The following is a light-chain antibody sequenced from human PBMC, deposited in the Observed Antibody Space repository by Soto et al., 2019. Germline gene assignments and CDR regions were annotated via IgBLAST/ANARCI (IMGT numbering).Light chain of an antibody. CDR3: QQYGSSPLT. J-gene: IGKJ4*01. CDR1: QTISDSY. V-gene: IGKV3-20*01. CDR2: GAS. Sequence: EIVLTQSPGTLSVSPGERATLSCRASQTISDSYVAWYQQKPGQAPRLLIYGASNRATGVPDRFSGRGSGTGFTLIISRLEPEDFAVYYCQQYGSSPLTFGGGTKVEIK.